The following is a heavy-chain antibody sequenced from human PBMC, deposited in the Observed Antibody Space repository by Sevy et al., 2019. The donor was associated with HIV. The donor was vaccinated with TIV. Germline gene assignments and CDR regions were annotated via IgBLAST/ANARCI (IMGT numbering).Heavy chain of an antibody. D-gene: IGHD3-10*01. J-gene: IGHJ3*02. CDR3: AREWFGELQGAFDI. CDR2: IYYSGST. Sequence: SETLSLTCTVSGGSISSYYWSWIRQPPGKGLEWIGYIYYSGSTNYNPSLKSGVTISVDTSKNQFSLKLSSVTAADTAVYYCAREWFGELQGAFDIWGQGTMVTVSS. CDR1: GGSISSYY. V-gene: IGHV4-59*01.